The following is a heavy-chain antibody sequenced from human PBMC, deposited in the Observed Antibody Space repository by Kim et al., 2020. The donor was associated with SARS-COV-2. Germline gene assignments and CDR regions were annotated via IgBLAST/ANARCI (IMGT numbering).Heavy chain of an antibody. Sequence: SETLSLTCAVYGGSFSGYYWSWIRQPPGKGLEWIGEINHSGSTNYNPSLKSRVTISVDTSKNQFSLKLSSVTAADTAVYYCARFPPKARYYYGMDVWGQGTTVTVSS. D-gene: IGHD6-6*01. CDR2: INHSGST. V-gene: IGHV4-34*01. CDR3: ARFPPKARYYYGMDV. CDR1: GGSFSGYY. J-gene: IGHJ6*02.